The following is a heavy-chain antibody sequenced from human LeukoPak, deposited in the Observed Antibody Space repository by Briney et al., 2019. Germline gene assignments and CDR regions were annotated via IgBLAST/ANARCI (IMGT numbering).Heavy chain of an antibody. CDR3: ARIMAGTEGEFDY. J-gene: IGHJ4*02. D-gene: IGHD6-19*01. Sequence: ASVKVSCKASGYTFTGYYMHWVRQAPGQGLEWMGWINPNSGGTNYAQKFQGRVTMTRDTSISTAYMELSRLRSDDTAVYYCARIMAGTEGEFDYWGQGTLVTVSS. CDR2: INPNSGGT. CDR1: GYTFTGYY. V-gene: IGHV1-2*02.